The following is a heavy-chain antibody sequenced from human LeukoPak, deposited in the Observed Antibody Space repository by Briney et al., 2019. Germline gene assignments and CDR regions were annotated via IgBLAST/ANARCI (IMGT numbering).Heavy chain of an antibody. Sequence: GGSLRLSCAASGFTFSNYWMSWVRQAPGKGLEWVANISEDESDKYYVGSLEGRFTISRDNAKNSLYMQMNSLRAEDTAVYYCARNTVSGAFDIWGLGTMVTVSS. CDR3: ARNTVSGAFDI. V-gene: IGHV3-7*04. CDR1: GFTFSNYW. CDR2: ISEDESDK. D-gene: IGHD4-17*01. J-gene: IGHJ3*02.